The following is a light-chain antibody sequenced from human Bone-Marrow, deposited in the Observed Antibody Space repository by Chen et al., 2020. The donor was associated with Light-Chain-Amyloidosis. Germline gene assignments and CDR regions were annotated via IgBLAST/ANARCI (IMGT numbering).Light chain of an antibody. J-gene: IGLJ1*01. CDR2: EVT. CDR3: SSDTITNVLV. Sequence: QSALTQPASVSGSPGQSITISCTGTSSDVGGDNHVSWYQQHPDKAPKLMIYEVTNRPSWVPDRFSGSKSDNTASLTISGLQTEDEADYFCSSDTITNVLVFGSGTRVTVL. CDR1: SSDVGGDNH. V-gene: IGLV2-14*01.